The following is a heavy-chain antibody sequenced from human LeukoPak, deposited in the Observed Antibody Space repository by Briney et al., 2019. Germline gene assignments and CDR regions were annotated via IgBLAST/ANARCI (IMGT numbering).Heavy chain of an antibody. CDR2: INTNTGNP. V-gene: IGHV7-4-1*02. CDR3: AREGDTAMASPFDY. Sequence: ASVKVSCKASGYTFTSYAMNWVRQAPGQGLEWMGWINTNTGNPTYAQGFTGRFAFSLDTSVSTAYLQISSLKAEDTAVYYCAREGDTAMASPFDYWGQGTLVTVSS. D-gene: IGHD5-18*01. CDR1: GYTFTSYA. J-gene: IGHJ4*02.